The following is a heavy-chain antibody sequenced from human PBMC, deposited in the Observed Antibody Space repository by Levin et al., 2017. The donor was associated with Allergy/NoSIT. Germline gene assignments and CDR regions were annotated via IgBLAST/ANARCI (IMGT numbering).Heavy chain of an antibody. CDR1: GFTFSSYA. CDR2: ISYDGSNK. Sequence: LSLTCAASGFTFSSYAMHWVRQAPGKGLEWVAVISYDGSNKYYADSVKGRFTISRDNSKNTLYLQMNSLRAEDTAVYYCARGKGRGMVRGYYYYMDVWGKGTTVTVSS. V-gene: IGHV3-30-3*01. D-gene: IGHD3-10*01. CDR3: ARGKGRGMVRGYYYYMDV. J-gene: IGHJ6*03.